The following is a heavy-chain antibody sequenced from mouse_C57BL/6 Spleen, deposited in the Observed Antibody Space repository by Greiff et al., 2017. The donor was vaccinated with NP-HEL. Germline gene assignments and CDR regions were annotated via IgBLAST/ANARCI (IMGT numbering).Heavy chain of an antibody. CDR1: GYTFTSYW. D-gene: IGHD4-1*01. CDR2: IYPGNSDT. Sequence: EVQLQQSGTVLARPGASVKMSCKTSGYTFTSYWMHWVKQRPGQGLEWIGAIYPGNSDTSYNQKFKGKAKLTAVTSASTAYMELSSLTNEDSAVYYCTRRDWDLYYFDYWGQGTTLTVSS. CDR3: TRRDWDLYYFDY. J-gene: IGHJ2*01. V-gene: IGHV1-5*01.